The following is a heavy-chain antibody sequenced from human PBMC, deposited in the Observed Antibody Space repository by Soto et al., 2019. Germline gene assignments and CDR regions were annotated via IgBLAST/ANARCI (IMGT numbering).Heavy chain of an antibody. Sequence: TSETLSLTCAVYGGSFSGYYWSWIRQPPGKGLEWIGEINHSGSTNYNPSLKSRVTISVDTSKNQFSLKLSSVTAADTAVYYCARYCSSTSCYAEGVWFDPWGQGTLVTVSS. J-gene: IGHJ5*02. CDR2: INHSGST. CDR3: ARYCSSTSCYAEGVWFDP. V-gene: IGHV4-34*01. CDR1: GGSFSGYY. D-gene: IGHD2-2*01.